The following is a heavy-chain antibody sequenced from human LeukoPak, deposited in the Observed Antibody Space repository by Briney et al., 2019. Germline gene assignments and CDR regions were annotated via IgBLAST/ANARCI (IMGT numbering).Heavy chain of an antibody. D-gene: IGHD4-11*01. CDR3: ARGPTTFDY. J-gene: IGHJ4*02. Sequence: GGSLRLSCAAAGFTFSSYWMSWVRQAPGKELEWVANIKQDGSEKYYVDSGKGRFTISRDNAKNSLYLQMNSLRAEDTAVYYCARGPTTFDYWGQGTLVTVSS. CDR2: IKQDGSEK. CDR1: GFTFSSYW. V-gene: IGHV3-7*01.